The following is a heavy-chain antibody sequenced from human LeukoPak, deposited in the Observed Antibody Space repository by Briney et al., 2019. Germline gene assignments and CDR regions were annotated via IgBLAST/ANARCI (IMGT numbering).Heavy chain of an antibody. J-gene: IGHJ4*02. CDR2: IYYTGST. CDR1: GGSISPYY. CDR3: ARGDYGDYGAHGS. Sequence: PSETLSLTCTVSGGSISPYYWSWIRQPPGKGLEWIGYIYYTGSTDHNPSLKSRVTISLDTSKNQFSLKLSSVTAADTAVYYCARGDYGDYGAHGSWGQGTLVTVSS. D-gene: IGHD4-17*01. V-gene: IGHV4-59*12.